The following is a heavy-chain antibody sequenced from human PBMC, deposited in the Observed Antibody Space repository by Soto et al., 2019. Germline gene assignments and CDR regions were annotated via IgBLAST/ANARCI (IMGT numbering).Heavy chain of an antibody. D-gene: IGHD3-22*01. CDR3: AHRDTNGYYPTTCAY. CDR1: GFSLSTSGVG. CDR2: IYGHDDK. V-gene: IGHV2-5*01. J-gene: IGHJ4*02. Sequence: QITLKESGPTLVKPTETLTLTCSFSGFSLSTSGVGVGWIRQPPGKALEWLTLIYGHDDKRYSPSLKSTLTTTKDTSKPHVVLTMTNMDPVDTATYYCAHRDTNGYYPTTCAYWSQGTLVTVSS.